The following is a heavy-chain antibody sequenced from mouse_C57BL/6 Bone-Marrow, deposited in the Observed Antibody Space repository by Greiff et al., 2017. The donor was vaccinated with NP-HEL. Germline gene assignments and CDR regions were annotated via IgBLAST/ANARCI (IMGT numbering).Heavy chain of an antibody. Sequence: DVQLQESGPGLVKPSQSLSLTCSVTGYSITSGYYWNWIRQFPGNKLEWMGYISYDGSNNYNPSLKNRISITRDTSKNQFFLKLNSVTTEDTATYYCAQSEASYYFDYWGQGTTLTVSS. CDR3: AQSEASYYFDY. J-gene: IGHJ2*01. CDR1: GYSITSGYY. CDR2: ISYDGSN. V-gene: IGHV3-6*01. D-gene: IGHD3-2*02.